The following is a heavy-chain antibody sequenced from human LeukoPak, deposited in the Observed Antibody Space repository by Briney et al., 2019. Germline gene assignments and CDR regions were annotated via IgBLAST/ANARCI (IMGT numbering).Heavy chain of an antibody. CDR3: TSGIAAAGTNY. D-gene: IGHD6-13*01. CDR1: GFTFSNAW. CDR2: IKSKTDGGTT. Sequence: GGSLRLSCAASGFTFSNAWMSWVRQAPGKGLEWVGRIKSKTDGGTTDYAAPVKGRFTISRDDSKNTLYLQMNSLKTEDTAVYYCTSGIAAAGTNYWGQGTLVTVSS. J-gene: IGHJ4*02. V-gene: IGHV3-15*01.